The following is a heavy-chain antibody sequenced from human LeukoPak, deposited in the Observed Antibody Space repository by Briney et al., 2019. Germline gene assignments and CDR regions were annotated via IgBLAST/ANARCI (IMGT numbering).Heavy chain of an antibody. CDR3: ARHYGP. CDR2: ISYSGST. CDR1: GGSVSSSSFY. D-gene: IGHD3-16*01. J-gene: IGHJ5*02. Sequence: SETLSLTCTVSGGSVSSSSFYWSWIRQPPGKGLEWIGYISYSGSTNYNPSLKSRVSMSIDTSKNQFSLKLNSVTAADTAVYYCARHYGPWGQGTLVTVSS. V-gene: IGHV4-61*01.